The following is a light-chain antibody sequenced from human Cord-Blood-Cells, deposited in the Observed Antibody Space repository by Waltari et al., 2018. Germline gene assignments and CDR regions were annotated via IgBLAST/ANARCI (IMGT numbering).Light chain of an antibody. J-gene: IGKJ3*01. CDR3: QQSYSTPT. V-gene: IGKV1-39*01. Sequence: DIQMTQSPSSLSASVGDRVTITCRASQSISSYLNWYQQKPGKAPKLLIYAASSLQSGVPSRFSGSGSGTDFTLTINSLQPEDFATYYCQQSYSTPTFGPGTKVDSK. CDR1: QSISSY. CDR2: AAS.